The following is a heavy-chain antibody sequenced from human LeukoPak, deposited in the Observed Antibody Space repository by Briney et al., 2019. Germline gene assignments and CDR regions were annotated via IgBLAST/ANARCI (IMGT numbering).Heavy chain of an antibody. CDR1: GYTFTGYY. V-gene: IGHV1-2*02. CDR3: ARLRYFDWLLPYYGMDV. CDR2: INPNSGGT. Sequence: ASVKVSCKASGYTFTGYYMHWVRQAPGQGLEWMGWINPNSGGTNYAQKFQGRVTMTRDTSINTAYMELSRLRSDDTAVYYCARLRYFDWLLPYYGMDVWGQGTTVTVSS. J-gene: IGHJ6*02. D-gene: IGHD3-9*01.